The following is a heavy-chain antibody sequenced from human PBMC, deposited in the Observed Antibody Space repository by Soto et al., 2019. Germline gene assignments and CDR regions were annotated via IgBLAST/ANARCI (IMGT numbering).Heavy chain of an antibody. Sequence: SETLSLTCAVSGGSISSYYWSWIRQPPGKGLEWIGYIYYSGSTNYNPSLKSRVTISVDTSKNQFSLKLTSVTAADTSVYYCARSRYTSGWWTPPFDYWGQGTLVTVSS. CDR1: GGSISSYY. CDR2: IYYSGST. J-gene: IGHJ4*02. CDR3: ARSRYTSGWWTPPFDY. D-gene: IGHD6-19*01. V-gene: IGHV4-59*01.